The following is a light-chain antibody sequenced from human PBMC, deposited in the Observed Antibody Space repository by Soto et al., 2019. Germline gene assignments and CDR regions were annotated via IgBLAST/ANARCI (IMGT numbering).Light chain of an antibody. Sequence: QSALTQPPSASGSPGQSVTISCTGTSSDVGGSNYVSWYQQHPGKAPKLMIYEVSTRPSGVPDRFSGSKSGNTASLTVSVLQAEDEADYCCSSYAGGNIYVFGTGTKVTVL. J-gene: IGLJ1*01. CDR2: EVS. V-gene: IGLV2-8*01. CDR3: SSYAGGNIYV. CDR1: SSDVGGSNY.